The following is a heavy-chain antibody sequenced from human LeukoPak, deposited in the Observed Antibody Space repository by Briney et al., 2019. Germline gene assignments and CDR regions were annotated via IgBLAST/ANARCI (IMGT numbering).Heavy chain of an antibody. J-gene: IGHJ1*01. CDR3: ARTAAAGPNSKYFQH. V-gene: IGHV4-34*01. CDR1: GGSFSGYY. Sequence: SETLSLTCAVYGGSFSGYYWSWIRQPPGKGLEWIGEINHSGSTNYNPSLKSRVTISVDTSKNQFSLKLSSVTAADTAVYYCARTAAAGPNSKYFQHWGQGTLVTVSS. CDR2: INHSGST. D-gene: IGHD6-13*01.